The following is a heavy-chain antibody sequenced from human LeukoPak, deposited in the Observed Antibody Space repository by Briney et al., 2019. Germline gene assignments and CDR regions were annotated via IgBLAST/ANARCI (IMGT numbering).Heavy chain of an antibody. J-gene: IGHJ6*04. D-gene: IGHD3-9*01. CDR2: IGTAGDP. CDR3: AGGLRYFDWSRDYYYYYGMDV. V-gene: IGHV3-13*05. CDR1: GLTFNSYD. Sequence: GGSLRLSCAASGLTFNSYDMHWVRQATGKGLEWVSAIGTAGDPYYPGSVKGRLTISRENAKNSLYLQMNSLRAGDTAVYYCAGGLRYFDWSRDYYYYYGMDVWGKETTVTVSS.